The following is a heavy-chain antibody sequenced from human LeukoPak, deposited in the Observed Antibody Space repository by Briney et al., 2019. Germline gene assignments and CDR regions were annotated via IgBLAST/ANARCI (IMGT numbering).Heavy chain of an antibody. CDR3: ARETAVRPFDY. CDR2: INTDGSST. D-gene: IGHD6-13*01. Sequence: GGSLRLSCAASGFTFSSFWMHWVRQAPGKGLVWVSRINTDGSSTTYADSVKGRFTISRDNAKNTLYLQMNSLRVEDTAVYYCARETAVRPFDYWGQGTLVTVSS. J-gene: IGHJ4*02. V-gene: IGHV3-74*01. CDR1: GFTFSSFW.